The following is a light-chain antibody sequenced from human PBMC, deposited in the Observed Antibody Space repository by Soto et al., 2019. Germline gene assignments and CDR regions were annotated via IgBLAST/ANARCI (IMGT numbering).Light chain of an antibody. V-gene: IGLV2-14*01. CDR2: GVR. Sequence: QSALTQPASVSGSPGQSITISCSGTRSDIGSYNYVAWYQQFPGKTPKILIYGVRNRPSWVSSRFSGSKSGNTASLTISGLQAEDEADYYCISYTGSSTSYVFGSGTKVTVL. CDR1: RSDIGSYNY. CDR3: ISYTGSSTSYV. J-gene: IGLJ1*01.